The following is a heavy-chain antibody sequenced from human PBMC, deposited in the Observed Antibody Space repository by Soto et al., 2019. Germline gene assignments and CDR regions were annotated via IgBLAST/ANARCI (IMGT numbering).Heavy chain of an antibody. J-gene: IGHJ4*02. CDR3: ARTPGWSGYYGFDY. V-gene: IGHV1-46*01. CDR1: GYTFTSYS. D-gene: IGHD3-3*01. CDR2: INPSGDIT. Sequence: ASVKVSCKASGYTFTSYSMQWVRQAPGQGLEWMGIINPSGDITSYAQKFQGRVTMTRDTSTSTVYMGLSSLRSEDTAVYYCARTPGWSGYYGFDYWGQGTLVTVSS.